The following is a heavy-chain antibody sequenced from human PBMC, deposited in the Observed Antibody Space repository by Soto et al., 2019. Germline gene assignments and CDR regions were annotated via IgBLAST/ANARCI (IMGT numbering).Heavy chain of an antibody. D-gene: IGHD3-3*01. CDR2: IKSKTDGGTT. CDR3: TTVLHYDFWSGYYTGIYYFDY. Sequence: EVQLVESGGGLVKPGGSLRLSCAASGFTFSNAWMNWVRQAPGKGLEWVGRIKSKTDGGTTDYAAPVKGRFTISRDDSKNTLYLQMNRLKTEDTAVYYCTTVLHYDFWSGYYTGIYYFDYWGQGTLVTVSS. CDR1: GFTFSNAW. J-gene: IGHJ4*02. V-gene: IGHV3-15*07.